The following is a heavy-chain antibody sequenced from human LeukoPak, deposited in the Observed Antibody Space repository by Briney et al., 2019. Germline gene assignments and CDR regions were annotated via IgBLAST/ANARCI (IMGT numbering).Heavy chain of an antibody. CDR3: ARMTTGHDF. CDR2: VNHGGYT. J-gene: IGHJ4*02. Sequence: SETLSLTCAVSGTSFSSYYWSWIRQPPGKGLEWIGEVNHGGYTNDNPSLKSRVTISVDTSKNQFSLRLRSVTAADTAVYFCARMTTGHDFWGQGTLVTVSS. V-gene: IGHV4-34*01. CDR1: GTSFSSYY. D-gene: IGHD4-17*01.